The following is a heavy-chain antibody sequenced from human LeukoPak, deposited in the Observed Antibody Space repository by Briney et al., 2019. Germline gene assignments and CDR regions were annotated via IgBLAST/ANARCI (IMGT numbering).Heavy chain of an antibody. CDR2: IIPIFGTA. V-gene: IGHV1-69*05. CDR1: GGTFSSYA. CDR3: AITTGSTLDY. J-gene: IGHJ4*02. Sequence: SVKVSCKASGGTFSSYAISWVRQAPGQGLEWMGGIIPIFGTANYAQKLQGRVTMTTDTSTSTAYMELRSLRSDDTAVYYCAITTGSTLDYWGQGTLVTVSS. D-gene: IGHD3-10*01.